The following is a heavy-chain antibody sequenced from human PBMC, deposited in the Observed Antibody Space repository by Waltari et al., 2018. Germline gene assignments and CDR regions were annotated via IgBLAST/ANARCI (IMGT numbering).Heavy chain of an antibody. V-gene: IGHV4-34*01. J-gene: IGHJ5*02. D-gene: IGHD7-27*01. Sequence: QVQLQQWGAGLLKPSETLSLTCAVYGGSFSGYYWSWIRQPPGKGLEWIWEINQSGSTNYSPSLKRRVTISVDTSKNQFSLKLSSVTTADTAVYYCARGLGGPNWGRDGLFDPWGQGTLVTVSS. CDR3: ARGLGGPNWGRDGLFDP. CDR2: INQSGST. CDR1: GGSFSGYY.